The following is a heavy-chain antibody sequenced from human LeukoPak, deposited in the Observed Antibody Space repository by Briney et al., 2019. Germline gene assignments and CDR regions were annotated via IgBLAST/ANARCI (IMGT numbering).Heavy chain of an antibody. CDR1: GFTFSSYA. CDR2: ISGSGGST. J-gene: IGHJ4*02. V-gene: IGHV3-23*01. Sequence: GGSLRLSCAASGFTFSSYAMSWVRQAPGKGLEWVSAISGSGGSTYYADSVKGRSTISRDNSKNTLYLQMNSLRAEDTAVYYCAKGGDFWSGYYGLFDYWGQGTLVTVSS. D-gene: IGHD3-3*01. CDR3: AKGGDFWSGYYGLFDY.